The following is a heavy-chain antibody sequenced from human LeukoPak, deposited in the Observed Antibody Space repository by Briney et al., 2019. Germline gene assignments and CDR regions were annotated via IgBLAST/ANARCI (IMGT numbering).Heavy chain of an antibody. CDR2: ISGSGGST. V-gene: IGHV3-23*01. J-gene: IGHJ4*02. CDR3: AKATGYSSSWYSDY. Sequence: GGSLRLSCAASGFTLSSYSMNWVRQAPGKGLEWVSAISGSGGSTYYADSVKGRFTISRDNSKNTLYLQMNSLRAEDTAVYYCAKATGYSSSWYSDYWGQGTLVTVSS. CDR1: GFTLSSYS. D-gene: IGHD6-13*01.